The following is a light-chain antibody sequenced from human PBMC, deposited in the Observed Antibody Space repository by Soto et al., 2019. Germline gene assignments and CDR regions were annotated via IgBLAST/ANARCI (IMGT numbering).Light chain of an antibody. J-gene: IGLJ1*01. Sequence: QSVLTQPRSVSGSPGQSVTISCTGTSSDVGGYDYVSWYQKHPGKAPNLVIYDVSERPSGAPDRISGSKSGNTASLTISGLQAEDEADYYCCSYAGSYTLYVFGTGTKAPVL. CDR3: CSYAGSYTLYV. CDR1: SSDVGGYDY. V-gene: IGLV2-11*01. CDR2: DVS.